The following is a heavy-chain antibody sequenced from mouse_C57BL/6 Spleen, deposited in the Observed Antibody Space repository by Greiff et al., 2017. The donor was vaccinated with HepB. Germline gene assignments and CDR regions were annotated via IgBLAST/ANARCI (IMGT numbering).Heavy chain of an antibody. V-gene: IGHV1-64*01. CDR1: GYTFTSYW. J-gene: IGHJ2*01. CDR3: ARRYYGSSYSFDY. D-gene: IGHD1-1*01. CDR2: IHPNSGST. Sequence: QVQLQQPGAELVKPGASVKLSCKASGYTFTSYWMHWVKQRPGQGLEWIGMIHPNSGSTNYNEKFKSKATLTVDKSSSTAYMQLSSLTSEDSAVYYCARRYYGSSYSFDYWGQGTTLTVSS.